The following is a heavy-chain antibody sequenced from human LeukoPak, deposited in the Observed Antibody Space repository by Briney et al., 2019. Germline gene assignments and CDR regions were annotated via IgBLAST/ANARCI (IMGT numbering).Heavy chain of an antibody. CDR2: MSSNGGIT. CDR3: VKGGVGTFRFDY. J-gene: IGHJ4*02. CDR1: GFTFSSYA. D-gene: IGHD2-21*02. Sequence: GGCLRLSCSASGFTFSSYAMHWVRQAPGKGLEYVSAMSSNGGITDYADSVKGRFTISRDNSTNTLYLQMSSLRAEDTAVYYCVKGGVGTFRFDYWGQGTLVTVSS. V-gene: IGHV3-64*03.